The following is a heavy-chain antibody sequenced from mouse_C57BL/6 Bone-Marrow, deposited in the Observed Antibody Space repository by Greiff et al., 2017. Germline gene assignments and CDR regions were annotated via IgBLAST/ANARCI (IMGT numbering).Heavy chain of an antibody. CDR2: IDPSDSYT. J-gene: IGHJ2*01. CDR1: GYTFTSYW. Sequence: QVQLQQPGAELVMPGASVKLSCKASGYTFTSYWMHWVKQRPGQGLEWIGEIDPSDSYTNYNQKFKGKSTLTVDKSSSTAYMQLSSLTSEDSAVYYCARGRDNYGFDYWGQGTTLTVSS. CDR3: ARGRDNYGFDY. V-gene: IGHV1-69*01. D-gene: IGHD1-1*01.